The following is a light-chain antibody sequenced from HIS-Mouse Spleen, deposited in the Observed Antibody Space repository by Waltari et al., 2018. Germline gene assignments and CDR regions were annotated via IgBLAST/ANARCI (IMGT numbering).Light chain of an antibody. Sequence: EIVMTQSPATLSVSPGERATLSCRASQSVSSNLAWYQQKPGQAPRPLIYGASTRATGIPARFSGSGSGTEFTLTISSMQSEDFAVYYCQQYNNWPFTVGPGTKVDIK. J-gene: IGKJ3*01. CDR3: QQYNNWPFT. V-gene: IGKV3-15*01. CDR2: GAS. CDR1: QSVSSN.